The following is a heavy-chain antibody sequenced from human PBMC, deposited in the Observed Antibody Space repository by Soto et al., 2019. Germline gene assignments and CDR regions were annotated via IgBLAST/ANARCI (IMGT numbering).Heavy chain of an antibody. CDR1: GFTFSSYA. J-gene: IGHJ4*02. Sequence: GGSLRLSCAASGFTFSSYAMHWVRQAPGKGLEWVAVISYDGGNKYYADSVKGRFTISRDNSKNTLYLQMNSLRAEDTAVYYCARDSWSFDYWGQGTLVTVSS. CDR3: ARDSWSFDY. V-gene: IGHV3-30-3*01. CDR2: ISYDGGNK.